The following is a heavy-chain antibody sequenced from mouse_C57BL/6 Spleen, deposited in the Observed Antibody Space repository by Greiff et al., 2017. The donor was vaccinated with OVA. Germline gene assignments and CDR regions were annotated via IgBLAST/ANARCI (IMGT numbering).Heavy chain of an antibody. V-gene: IGHV1-61*01. D-gene: IGHD2-5*01. CDR3: ARRDYSNYVGY. J-gene: IGHJ2*01. CDR2: IYPSDSET. Sequence: VKLQQPGAELVRPGSSVKLSCKASGYTFTSYWMDWVKQRPGQGLEWIGNIYPSDSETHYNQKFKDKATLTVDKSSSTAYMQLSSLTSEDSAVYDCARRDYSNYVGYWGQGTTLTVSS. CDR1: GYTFTSYW.